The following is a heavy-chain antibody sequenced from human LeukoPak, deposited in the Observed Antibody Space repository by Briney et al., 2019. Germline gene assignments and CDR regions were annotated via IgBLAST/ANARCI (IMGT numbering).Heavy chain of an antibody. Sequence: GGSLRLSCAASGITVSSNYMSWVRQAPGKGLEWVSVIYSGGNTYYADSVKGRFTISRDNSKNTLYLQMNSLRAEDTAVYYCARGIGSTVFFDYWGQGTLVTVSS. V-gene: IGHV3-53*01. CDR3: ARGIGSTVFFDY. CDR1: GITVSSNY. D-gene: IGHD4-17*01. J-gene: IGHJ4*02. CDR2: IYSGGNT.